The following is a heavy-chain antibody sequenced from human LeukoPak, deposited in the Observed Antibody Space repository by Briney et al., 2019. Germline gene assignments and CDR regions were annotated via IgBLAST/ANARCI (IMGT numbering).Heavy chain of an antibody. Sequence: ASVKVSCKASGGTFNTYVINWVRQAPGQGLEWMGGFDPEDGETIYAQKFQGRVTMTQDTSTDTAYMELSSLRSEDTAVYYCASRDHELERRRDAFDIWGQGTMVTVSS. CDR2: FDPEDGET. CDR1: GGTFNTYV. V-gene: IGHV1-24*01. CDR3: ASRDHELERRRDAFDI. J-gene: IGHJ3*02. D-gene: IGHD1-1*01.